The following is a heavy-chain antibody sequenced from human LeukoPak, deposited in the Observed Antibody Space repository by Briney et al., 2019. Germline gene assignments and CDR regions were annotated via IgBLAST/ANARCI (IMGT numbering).Heavy chain of an antibody. J-gene: IGHJ4*02. CDR3: ARASTVAGNHRPFDY. V-gene: IGHV3-21*01. D-gene: IGHD6-19*01. Sequence: PGGSLRLSCAASGFTFNTYAMNWVRQAPGKGLEWISSISSNGNYIYYADSLKGRFTVSRDNANNSLYVQMISLRAEDTAVYYCARASTVAGNHRPFDYWGQGTLVTVSS. CDR2: ISSNGNYI. CDR1: GFTFNTYA.